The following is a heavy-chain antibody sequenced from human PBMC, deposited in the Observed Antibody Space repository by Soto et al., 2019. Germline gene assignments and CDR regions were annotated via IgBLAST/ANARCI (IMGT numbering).Heavy chain of an antibody. V-gene: IGHV3-48*01. CDR2: ISSSSSTI. Sequence: EVQLVESGGGLVQPGGSLRLSCAASGFTFSTYSMSWVRQAPGKGLEWVSYISSSSSTIYYADSVKGRFTISRDNAKNSLYLQMSSLRAEDTAVYYCARWVQTTVTTNWFDPWGQGTLVTVSS. CDR1: GFTFSTYS. J-gene: IGHJ5*02. D-gene: IGHD4-17*01. CDR3: ARWVQTTVTTNWFDP.